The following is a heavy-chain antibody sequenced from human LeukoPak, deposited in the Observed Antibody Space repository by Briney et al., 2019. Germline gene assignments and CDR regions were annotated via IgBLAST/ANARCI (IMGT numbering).Heavy chain of an antibody. D-gene: IGHD3-22*01. CDR1: GYTFTSYA. V-gene: IGHV1-3*01. CDR2: INAGNGNT. CDR3: ARSDSSGYSYYFDY. Sequence: ASVKVSCKASGYTFTSYAMHWVRQAPGQRLEWMGWINAGNGNTKYSQKFQGRVTITRDTSASTAYMELSSLRSEDTAVYYCARSDSSGYSYYFDYWGQGTLVTVSS. J-gene: IGHJ4*02.